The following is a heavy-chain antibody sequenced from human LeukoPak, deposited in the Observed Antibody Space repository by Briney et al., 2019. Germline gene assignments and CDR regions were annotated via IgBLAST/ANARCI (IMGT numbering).Heavy chain of an antibody. Sequence: ASVKVSCKASGYTFTSYGISWVRQAPGQGLEWMGWINPNSGGTNYAQKFQGRVTMTRDTSISTAYMELSRLRSDGTAVYYCARVGSSWYAAVSYFDYWGQGTLVTVSS. J-gene: IGHJ4*02. D-gene: IGHD6-13*01. CDR1: GYTFTSYG. V-gene: IGHV1-2*02. CDR2: INPNSGGT. CDR3: ARVGSSWYAAVSYFDY.